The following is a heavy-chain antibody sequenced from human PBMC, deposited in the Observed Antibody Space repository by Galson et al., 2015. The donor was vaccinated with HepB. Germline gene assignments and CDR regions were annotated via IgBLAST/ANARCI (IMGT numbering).Heavy chain of an antibody. D-gene: IGHD3-9*01. CDR2: IDWDNDK. CDR1: GFSLRTTGMC. Sequence: PALVKPTQTLTLTCTFSGFSLRTTGMCVSWIRQPPGKALEWLAHIDWDNDKYYSTSLKTRLAISKDTSKNQVVLTMTNMDPVDTATYYCARIRDWDHDSWGQGTLVTVSS. J-gene: IGHJ4*02. CDR3: ARIRDWDHDS. V-gene: IGHV2-70*01.